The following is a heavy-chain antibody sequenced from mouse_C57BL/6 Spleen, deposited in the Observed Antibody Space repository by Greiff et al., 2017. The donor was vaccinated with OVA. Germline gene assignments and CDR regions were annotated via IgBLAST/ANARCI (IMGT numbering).Heavy chain of an antibody. V-gene: IGHV1-82*01. CDR1: GYAFSSSW. CDR2: IYPGDGDT. J-gene: IGHJ2*01. CDR3: ARGGSYGNYFDY. Sequence: VQLQQSGPELVKPGASVKISCKASGYAFSSSWMNWVKQRPGKGLEWIGRIYPGDGDTNYNGKFKGKATLTADNSSSTAYMQLSSLTSEDAAVDYCARGGSYGNYFDYWGQGTTLTVSS. D-gene: IGHD2-1*01.